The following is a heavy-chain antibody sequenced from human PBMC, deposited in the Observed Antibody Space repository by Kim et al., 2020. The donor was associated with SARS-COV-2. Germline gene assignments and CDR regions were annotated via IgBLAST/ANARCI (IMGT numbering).Heavy chain of an antibody. Sequence: ASVKVSCKVSGYTLSEFSIHWVRQVPGKGLDWMGGFVPEDGETVYAQKFQGRVTMTEDTSTDTAYMDLRSLRSEDTAVYYCKVANTIDFDYWGQGTLVTVSA. CDR3: KVANTIDFDY. V-gene: IGHV1-24*01. D-gene: IGHD5-12*01. CDR2: FVPEDGET. CDR1: GYTLSEFS. J-gene: IGHJ4*02.